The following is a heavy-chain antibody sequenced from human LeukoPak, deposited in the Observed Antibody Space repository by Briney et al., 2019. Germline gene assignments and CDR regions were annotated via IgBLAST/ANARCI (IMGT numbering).Heavy chain of an antibody. J-gene: IGHJ5*02. CDR2: ISYDGSNK. CDR3: ARAYWFDP. Sequence: GRSLRLSCAASGFTFSSYAMHWVRQAPGKGLEWVAVISYDGSNKYCADSVKGRFTISRDNSKNTLYLQMNSLRAEDTAVYYCARAYWFDPWGQGTLVTVSS. CDR1: GFTFSSYA. V-gene: IGHV3-30*04.